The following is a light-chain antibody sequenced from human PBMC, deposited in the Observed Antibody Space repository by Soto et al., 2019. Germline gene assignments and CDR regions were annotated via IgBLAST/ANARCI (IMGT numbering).Light chain of an antibody. V-gene: IGKV3-15*01. CDR3: QQYNNWPFT. CDR2: GAS. CDR1: QSIRSN. Sequence: EIVMTQSPATLSVSPGEGATLSCRASQSIRSNLAWYQQKPGQAPRLLIYGASTRATGIPATFSGSGSGTEFTLTISSLQSEDFAVYYCQQYNNWPFTFGPGTKVDIK. J-gene: IGKJ3*01.